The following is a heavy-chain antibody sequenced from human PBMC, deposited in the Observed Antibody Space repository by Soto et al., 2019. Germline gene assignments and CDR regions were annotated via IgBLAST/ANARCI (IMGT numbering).Heavy chain of an antibody. CDR1: GFTFSSYA. CDR3: ARDGGWFGSEAYYYYGMDV. V-gene: IGHV3-30-3*01. Sequence: GGSLRLSCAASGFTFSSYAMHWVRKAPGKGREWVAVISYDGSNKYDADSVKGRFTISRDNSKNTLYLQMNSLRAEDTAVYYRARDGGWFGSEAYYYYGMDVWGQGTTVTVSS. D-gene: IGHD3-10*01. J-gene: IGHJ6*02. CDR2: ISYDGSNK.